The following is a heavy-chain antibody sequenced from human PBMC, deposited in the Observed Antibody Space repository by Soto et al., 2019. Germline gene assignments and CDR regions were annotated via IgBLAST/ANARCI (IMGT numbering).Heavy chain of an antibody. Sequence: SVKVSCKASGGTFSSYAISWVRQAPGQGLEWMGGIIPIFGTANYAQKFQGRVTITADKSTSTAYMELSSLRSEDTAVYYCARVDVVVAATHPNWFDPWGQGTLVTVPQ. CDR3: ARVDVVVAATHPNWFDP. CDR2: IIPIFGTA. V-gene: IGHV1-69*06. J-gene: IGHJ5*02. D-gene: IGHD2-15*01. CDR1: GGTFSSYA.